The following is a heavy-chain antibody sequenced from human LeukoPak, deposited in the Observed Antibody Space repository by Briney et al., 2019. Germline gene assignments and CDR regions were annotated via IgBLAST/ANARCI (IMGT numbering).Heavy chain of an antibody. Sequence: PGGSLRLSCVASGFTFSNYAMHWVRQAPGKGLEWVAVIFYDGTIAYYTDSVRGRFTVSRDNSEHTVYLRMNSLRAEDTAVYYCAKDGKYYDISGAYYCDYWGQGTLVTVSS. CDR2: IFYDGTIA. CDR1: GFTFSNYA. V-gene: IGHV3-30*04. D-gene: IGHD3-9*01. CDR3: AKDGKYYDISGAYYCDY. J-gene: IGHJ4*02.